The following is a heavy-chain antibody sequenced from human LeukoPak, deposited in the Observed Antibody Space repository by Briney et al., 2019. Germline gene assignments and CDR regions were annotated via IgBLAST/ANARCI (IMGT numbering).Heavy chain of an antibody. CDR2: IYYSGST. D-gene: IGHD2-2*01. Sequence: SETLSLTCTVSGGSISTYYWNWIRQPPGKGLEWIGYIYYSGSTYYNPSLKSRVTISVDTSKNQFSLKLSSVTAADTAVYYCARAGGHPSWGINWFDPWGQGTLVTVSS. CDR1: GGSISTYY. J-gene: IGHJ5*02. CDR3: ARAGGHPSWGINWFDP. V-gene: IGHV4-59*12.